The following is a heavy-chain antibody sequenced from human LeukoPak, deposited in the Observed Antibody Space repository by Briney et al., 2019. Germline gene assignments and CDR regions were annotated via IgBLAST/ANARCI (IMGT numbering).Heavy chain of an antibody. Sequence: SETLSLTCSVSGGSISSYYWSWIRQPPGEGLEWIGYIYYGGSTNSNPSLKSRVTISADTSKNLFSLKLSSVTAADTAVYYCARDYNWNFDYWGQGTLVTVSS. V-gene: IGHV4-59*01. D-gene: IGHD1-20*01. CDR3: ARDYNWNFDY. J-gene: IGHJ4*02. CDR2: IYYGGST. CDR1: GGSISSYY.